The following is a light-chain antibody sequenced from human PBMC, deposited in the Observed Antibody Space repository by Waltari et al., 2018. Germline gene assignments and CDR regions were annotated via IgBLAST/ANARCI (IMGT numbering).Light chain of an antibody. CDR1: SGHRSNI. V-gene: IGLV4-69*01. CDR3: QTGGHGTWV. CDR2: VNSDGSH. J-gene: IGLJ3*02. Sequence: QLVVTQSPSASASLGASVKLTCTLSSGHRSNILARLQQQPEKGPRDLMKVNSDGSHSRGDEIPDRFSGSSSGAERYLTISSLQAEDEADYYCQTGGHGTWVFGGGTKLTVL.